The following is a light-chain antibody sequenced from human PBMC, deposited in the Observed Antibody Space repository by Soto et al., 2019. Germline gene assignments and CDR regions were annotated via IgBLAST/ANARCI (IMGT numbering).Light chain of an antibody. CDR2: GAS. CDR1: QSVSSSY. V-gene: IGKV3-20*01. CDR3: QQYGTSLWT. Sequence: VLMQSPGILSLSPGERATLSCRASQSVSSSYLAWYQQKSGQAPRLLIYGASSRATGIPDRFSGSGSGTDFTLTISRLEPEDFAVYYCQQYGTSLWTFSQGTKV. J-gene: IGKJ1*01.